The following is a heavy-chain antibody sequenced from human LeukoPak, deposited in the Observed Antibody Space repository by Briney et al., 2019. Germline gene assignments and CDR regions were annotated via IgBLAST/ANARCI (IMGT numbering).Heavy chain of an antibody. CDR3: ARFSDFWSGYLDY. Sequence: GASVKVSCKASGYTFTSYDINWVRQATGQGLEWMGWMNPNRGNTGYAQKFQGRVTITRNTSISTAYMELSSLRSEDTAVYYCARFSDFWSGYLDYWGQGTLVTVSS. V-gene: IGHV1-8*03. J-gene: IGHJ4*02. CDR2: MNPNRGNT. D-gene: IGHD3-3*01. CDR1: GYTFTSYD.